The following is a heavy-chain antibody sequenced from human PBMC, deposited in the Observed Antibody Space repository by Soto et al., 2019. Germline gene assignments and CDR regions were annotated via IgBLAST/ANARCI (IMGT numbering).Heavy chain of an antibody. CDR2: IYYSGST. D-gene: IGHD6-25*01. Sequence: QVQLQESGPGLVKPSETLSLTCTVSGGSISSYYWSWIRQPPGKGLEWIGYIYYSGSTNYNPSLKRRVTISVDTSKNQFSLKLSSVTAADTAVYYCARSGGFSMDVWGQGTTVTVSS. V-gene: IGHV4-59*01. CDR1: GGSISSYY. J-gene: IGHJ6*02. CDR3: ARSGGFSMDV.